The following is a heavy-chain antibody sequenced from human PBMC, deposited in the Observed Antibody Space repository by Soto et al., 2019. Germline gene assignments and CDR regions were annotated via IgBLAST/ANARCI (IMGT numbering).Heavy chain of an antibody. V-gene: IGHV1-8*01. J-gene: IGHJ4*03. D-gene: IGHD3-16*01. CDR3: ARGRFKGDTWLDF. CDR2: MNPKSGNA. CDR1: GYTFIDHD. Sequence: QVQLVQSGAEVKKPGASVRVSCQASGYTFIDHDLNWVRQAPGQGLEWMGWMNPKSGNAGSVQRFQDRVTMTRNPSMNTAYLELTNLRSDDTAIYYCARGRFKGDTWLDFWGQGCLVTVSS.